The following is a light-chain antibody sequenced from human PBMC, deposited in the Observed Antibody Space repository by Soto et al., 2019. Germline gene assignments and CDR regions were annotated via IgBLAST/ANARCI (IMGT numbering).Light chain of an antibody. CDR1: QSISTW. CDR3: QQYDNFPLT. CDR2: DAF. J-gene: IGKJ5*01. Sequence: DIQMTQSPSTLSASVVDRVTITCRASQSISTWLAWYQQKAGKAPKVLIYDAFNLESGVPSRFSGSGSGTDFTLTISSLQPEDFATYYCQQYDNFPLTIGHGTRLEIK. V-gene: IGKV1-5*01.